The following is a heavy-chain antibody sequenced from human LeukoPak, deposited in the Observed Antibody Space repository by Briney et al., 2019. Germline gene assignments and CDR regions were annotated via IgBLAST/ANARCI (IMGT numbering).Heavy chain of an antibody. V-gene: IGHV1-8*01. J-gene: IGHJ6*02. CDR3: ARGGNSEGPYYYGMDV. CDR1: GYTFTSYD. CDR2: MNPNSGNT. Sequence: ASVKVSCKASGYTFTSYDINWVRQATGQGLEWMGWMNPNSGNTGYAQKFQGRVTMTRDTSTSTVYMELSSLRSEDTAVYYCARGGNSEGPYYYGMDVWGQGTTVTVSS. D-gene: IGHD4-23*01.